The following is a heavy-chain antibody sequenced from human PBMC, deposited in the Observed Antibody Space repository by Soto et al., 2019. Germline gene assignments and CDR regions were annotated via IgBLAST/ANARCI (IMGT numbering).Heavy chain of an antibody. Sequence: SSETLSLTCTVSGGSISYEYFHWTWIRQSPGKGLEWIGNIHYSGSIIYNPSFKSRVTISVDTSKNQFSLQLSSVTAADTAVYFCAREDDGGDRDYYGLDVWGQGTTVTVSS. CDR3: AREDDGGDRDYYGLDV. CDR2: IHYSGSI. CDR1: GGSISYEYFH. D-gene: IGHD2-21*02. V-gene: IGHV4-30-4*08. J-gene: IGHJ6*02.